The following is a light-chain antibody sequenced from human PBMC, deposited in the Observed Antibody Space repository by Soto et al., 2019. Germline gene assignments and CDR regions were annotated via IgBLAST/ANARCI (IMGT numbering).Light chain of an antibody. V-gene: IGKV3-20*01. CDR3: QQSGTSIT. CDR2: TTS. Sequence: EIVLTQSPGTLSLSPGERATLSCRATQSVSNNYLAWYQQKPGQAPRLLIYTTSNRATGIPDRFSGSGSGTDFTITISRLEPADFSVYYCQQSGTSITFGQGTRLEMK. CDR1: QSVSNNY. J-gene: IGKJ5*01.